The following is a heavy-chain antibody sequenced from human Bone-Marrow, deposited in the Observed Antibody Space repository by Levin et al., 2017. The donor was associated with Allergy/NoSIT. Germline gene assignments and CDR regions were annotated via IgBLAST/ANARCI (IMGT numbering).Heavy chain of an antibody. J-gene: IGHJ4*02. CDR3: AKGLGVEPIASRLLDY. V-gene: IGHV3-23*01. D-gene: IGHD6-13*01. Sequence: PGGSLRLSCAASGFTFSSYAMSWVRQTAGKGLEWVSSISNSGTRSYYADSVKGRFSISRDNSKNTLYLQMSSLRAEDTAIYYCAKGLGVEPIASRLLDYWGQGSLVTVSS. CDR1: GFTFSSYA. CDR2: ISNSGTRS.